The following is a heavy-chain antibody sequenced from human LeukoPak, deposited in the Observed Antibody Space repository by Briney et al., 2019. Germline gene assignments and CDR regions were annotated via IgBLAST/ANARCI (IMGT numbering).Heavy chain of an antibody. CDR2: MYYDGST. V-gene: IGHV4-39*01. CDR3: VRRKGDSSGFYYVDY. D-gene: IGHD3-22*01. J-gene: IGHJ4*02. Sequence: SETLSLTCTVSGGYVSSGDYYWGWVRQPPGKGLEWIGSMYYDGSTSSTPSLKSRVSISADTSKNQFSLKLSSVTAADTAVYYCVRRKGDSSGFYYVDYWGQGTLVTVSS. CDR1: GGYVSSGDYY.